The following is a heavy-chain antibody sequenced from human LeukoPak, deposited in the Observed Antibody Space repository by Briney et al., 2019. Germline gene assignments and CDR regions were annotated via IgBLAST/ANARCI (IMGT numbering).Heavy chain of an antibody. CDR1: GGSISSGSYY. J-gene: IGHJ3*02. CDR2: IYTSGST. V-gene: IGHV4-61*02. D-gene: IGHD3-22*01. CDR3: ARGAMIVVAIDAFDI. Sequence: SETLSLTCNVSGGSISSGSYYWSWIRQPAGKGLEWIGRIYTSGSTNYNPSLKSRVTISVDTSKNQFSLKLGSVTAADTAVYYCARGAMIVVAIDAFDIWGQGTMVTVSS.